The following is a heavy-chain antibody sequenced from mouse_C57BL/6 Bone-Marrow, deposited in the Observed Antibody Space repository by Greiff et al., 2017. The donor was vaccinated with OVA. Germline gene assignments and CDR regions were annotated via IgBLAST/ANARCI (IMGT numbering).Heavy chain of an antibody. CDR2: INPSTGGT. CDR3: ARMRIYYYGSSCWYFDV. J-gene: IGHJ1*03. V-gene: IGHV1-42*01. Sequence: VQLQQSGPELVKPGASVKISCKASGYSFTGYYMNWVKQSPEKSLEWIGEINPSTGGTNYNQKFKAKATLTVDKSSSTAYMQLKSLTSEDSAVYYCARMRIYYYGSSCWYFDVWGTGTTVTVSS. D-gene: IGHD1-1*01. CDR1: GYSFTGYY.